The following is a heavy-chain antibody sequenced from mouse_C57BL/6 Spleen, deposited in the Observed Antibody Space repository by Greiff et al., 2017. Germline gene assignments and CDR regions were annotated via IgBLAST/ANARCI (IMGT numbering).Heavy chain of an antibody. D-gene: IGHD2-12*01. Sequence: EVQVVESGGDLVKPGGSLKLSCAASGFTFSSYGMSWVRQTPDKRLEWVATISSGGSYTYYPDSVKGRFTISRDNAKNTLYLQMSSLKSEDTAMYYCARPYSRYFDVWGTGTTVTVSS. V-gene: IGHV5-6*01. CDR2: ISSGGSYT. CDR1: GFTFSSYG. J-gene: IGHJ1*03. CDR3: ARPYSRYFDV.